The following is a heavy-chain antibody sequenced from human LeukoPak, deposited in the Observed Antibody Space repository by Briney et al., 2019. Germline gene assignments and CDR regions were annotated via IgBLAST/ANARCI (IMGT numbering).Heavy chain of an antibody. CDR3: ARLVVVPAAILYYYYGMDV. CDR1: GYTFTSYG. Sequence: ASVKVSCKASGYTFTSYGISRVRQAPGQGLEWIGWISAYNGNTNYAQKLQGRVTMTTDTSTSTAYMELRSLRSDDTAVYYCARLVVVPAAILYYYYGMDVWGQGTTVTVSS. D-gene: IGHD2-2*02. V-gene: IGHV1-18*01. CDR2: ISAYNGNT. J-gene: IGHJ6*02.